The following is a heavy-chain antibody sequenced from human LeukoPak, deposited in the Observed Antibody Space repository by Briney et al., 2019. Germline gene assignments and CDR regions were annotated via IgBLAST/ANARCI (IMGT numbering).Heavy chain of an antibody. Sequence: SETLSLTCTVSGGSISNSSYYWGGIRQPPGKGLEWIGSIYYSGSTYYNPSLKSRVTISVDTSKNQFSLKLSSVTAADTAVYYCARDRGYYGSGSYYNSPYWGQGTLVTVSS. CDR1: GGSISNSSYY. CDR3: ARDRGYYGSGSYYNSPY. D-gene: IGHD3-10*01. CDR2: IYYSGST. J-gene: IGHJ4*02. V-gene: IGHV4-39*07.